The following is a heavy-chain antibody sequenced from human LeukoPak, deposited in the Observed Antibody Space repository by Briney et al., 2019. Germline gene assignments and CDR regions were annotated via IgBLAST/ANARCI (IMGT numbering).Heavy chain of an antibody. V-gene: IGHV4-39*07. D-gene: IGHD6-19*01. Sequence: SETLSLTCTVFGGSISSSNYYWGWIRQPPGKGLEWIGSINYGGITYSNPSLKSRLTISVDTSKNQFSLKLSSVTAADTAVYYCARTSNSSGWANWFDPWGQGTLVTVSS. J-gene: IGHJ5*02. CDR1: GGSISSSNYY. CDR3: ARTSNSSGWANWFDP. CDR2: INYGGIT.